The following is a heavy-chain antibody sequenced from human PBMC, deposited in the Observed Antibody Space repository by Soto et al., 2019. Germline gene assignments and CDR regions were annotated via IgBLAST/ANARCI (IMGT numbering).Heavy chain of an antibody. J-gene: IGHJ4*02. V-gene: IGHV2-5*02. Sequence: SGPTLVNPTQTLTLTCTFSGFSLSTSGVGVGWIRQPPGKALEWLALIYWDDDKRYSPSLKNRLTITTDTSKSQVVLIMTNMDPVDTGTYYCAHSIRRDNCRGGNCYYFDSWGQGTPVTVSS. CDR1: GFSLSTSGVG. D-gene: IGHD2-15*01. CDR2: IYWDDDK. CDR3: AHSIRRDNCRGGNCYYFDS.